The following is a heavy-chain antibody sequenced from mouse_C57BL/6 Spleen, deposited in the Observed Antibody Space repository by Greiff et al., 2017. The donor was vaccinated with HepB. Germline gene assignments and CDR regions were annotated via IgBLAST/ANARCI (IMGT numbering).Heavy chain of an antibody. J-gene: IGHJ4*01. Sequence: EVQLQQSGPGLVKPSQSLSLPCSVPGYSITSGYYWNWIRQFPGNKLEWMGYISYDGSNNYNPSLKNRISITRDTSKNQFFLKLNSVTTEDTATYYCARNYGSIRYYAMDYWGQGTSVTVSS. V-gene: IGHV3-6*01. CDR2: ISYDGSN. D-gene: IGHD1-1*01. CDR1: GYSITSGYY. CDR3: ARNYGSIRYYAMDY.